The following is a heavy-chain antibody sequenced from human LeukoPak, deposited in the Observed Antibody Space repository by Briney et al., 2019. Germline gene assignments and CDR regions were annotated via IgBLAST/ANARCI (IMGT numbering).Heavy chain of an antibody. D-gene: IGHD7-27*01. Sequence: SQTLSLTCAISGDSVSSNSAAWNWIRQSPSRGLEWLGRTYYRSKWYNDYAASVKSRITINPDTSKNQFSLQLNSVTPEDTAVYYCARWRHITGDLRDTFDIWGQGTMVTVSS. CDR1: GDSVSSNSAA. CDR3: ARWRHITGDLRDTFDI. CDR2: TYYRSKWYN. J-gene: IGHJ3*02. V-gene: IGHV6-1*01.